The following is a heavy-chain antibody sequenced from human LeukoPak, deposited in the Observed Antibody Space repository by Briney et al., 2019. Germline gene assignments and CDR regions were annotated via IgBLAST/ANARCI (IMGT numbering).Heavy chain of an antibody. CDR2: ISWNSGTI. V-gene: IGHV3-9*01. CDR3: ARAYKDRSLAGKKEFFQH. CDR1: GFTFDNYA. Sequence: GGSLRLSCAASGFTFDNYAMNWVRQVPGKGLEWISLISWNSGTIGYADSEKGRFTISRDNANNFLYLQMNSLRAEDTALYYCARAYKDRSLAGKKEFFQHWGQGTLVTVSS. J-gene: IGHJ1*01. D-gene: IGHD6-19*01.